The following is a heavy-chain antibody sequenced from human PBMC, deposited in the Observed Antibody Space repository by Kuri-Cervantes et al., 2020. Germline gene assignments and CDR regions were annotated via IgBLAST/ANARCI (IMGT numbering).Heavy chain of an antibody. Sequence: SETLSLTCTVSGGSISSYYWSWIRQTAGQGLEWLGRINTSGSTNYNPHFKSRLTVSVDKSKNQFSLKLTSVTAADTAVYYCARGSPYSSSWYYYYYYMDVWGKGTTVTVSS. D-gene: IGHD6-13*01. V-gene: IGHV4-4*07. CDR3: ARGSPYSSSWYYYYYYMDV. CDR2: INTSGST. CDR1: GGSISSYY. J-gene: IGHJ6*03.